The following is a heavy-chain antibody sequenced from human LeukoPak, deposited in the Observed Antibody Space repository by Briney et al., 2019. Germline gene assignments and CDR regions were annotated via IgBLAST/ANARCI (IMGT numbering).Heavy chain of an antibody. CDR1: GGSFSGYY. CDR2: INHSGST. CDR3: ARGYHYDYVWGSYLSVYFDY. V-gene: IGHV4-34*01. D-gene: IGHD3-16*02. Sequence: SETLSPTCAVYGGSFSGYYWSWIRQPPGKGLEWVGEINHSGSTNYNPSLKSRVTISVDTSRNQISLKLISVTAADTAGYYCARGYHYDYVWGSYLSVYFDYWGEGTLVTVSS. J-gene: IGHJ4*02.